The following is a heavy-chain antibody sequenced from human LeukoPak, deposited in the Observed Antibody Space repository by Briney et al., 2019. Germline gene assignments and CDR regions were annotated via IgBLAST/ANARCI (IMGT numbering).Heavy chain of an antibody. CDR1: GGSFRGYF. V-gene: IGHV4-34*01. D-gene: IGHD4-17*01. J-gene: IGHJ1*01. Sequence: PSETLSLTCSVSGGSFRGYFWSWIRQSPGKGLEWIGELNDGGSINREPSLKSRVILSIDTSKNQFSLNLDSVTAADTAIYYCARGRMTTETTRPAKYYEFWGQGTLVTVSS. CDR3: ARGRMTTETTRPAKYYEF. CDR2: LNDGGSI.